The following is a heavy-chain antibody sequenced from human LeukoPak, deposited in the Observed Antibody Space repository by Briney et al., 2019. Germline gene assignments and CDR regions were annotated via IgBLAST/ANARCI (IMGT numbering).Heavy chain of an antibody. CDR3: ARTRISGTTPLAY. Sequence: SGGSLRLSCAAPGFTFSSYWVSWVRQAPGEGLEGVANIKQDGSEKYYVDSVKGRFTISRDNAKNSLYLQMNSLRAEDTAVYYCARTRISGTTPLAYWGQGTLVTVSS. CDR1: GFTFSSYW. J-gene: IGHJ4*02. V-gene: IGHV3-7*05. D-gene: IGHD1-7*01. CDR2: IKQDGSEK.